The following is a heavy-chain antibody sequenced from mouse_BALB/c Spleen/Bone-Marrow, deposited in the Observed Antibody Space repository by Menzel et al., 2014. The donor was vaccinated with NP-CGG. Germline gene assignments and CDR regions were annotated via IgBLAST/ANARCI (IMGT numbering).Heavy chain of an antibody. CDR2: IWGGGST. D-gene: IGHD1-1*01. Sequence: QVQLQQSGPGLVAPSQNLSITCTVSGFSLTDYGVSWIRQPPGKGLEWLGVIWGGGSTYYNSALKSRLSISKDNSKSQVFLKMNSLQTVDTAMYYCAKLGRSYYYFDVWGAGTTVTVSS. J-gene: IGHJ1*01. CDR1: GFSLTDYG. CDR3: AKLGRSYYYFDV. V-gene: IGHV2-6-5*01.